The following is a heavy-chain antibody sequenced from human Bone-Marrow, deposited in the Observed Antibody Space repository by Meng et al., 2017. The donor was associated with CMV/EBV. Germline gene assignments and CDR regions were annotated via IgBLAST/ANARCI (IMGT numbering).Heavy chain of an antibody. D-gene: IGHD2-2*01. Sequence: GSLRLSCTVSGYSISSGYYWGWIRQPPGKGLESIGNIYHSGSTYYNPSLKSRVTISVDTSKNQFSLKLSSVTAADTAVYYCARDLVVVVPADNYYYYYGMDVWGQGTTVTVSS. CDR3: ARDLVVVVPADNYYYYYGMDV. J-gene: IGHJ6*01. CDR2: IYHSGST. CDR1: GYSISSGYY. V-gene: IGHV4-38-2*02.